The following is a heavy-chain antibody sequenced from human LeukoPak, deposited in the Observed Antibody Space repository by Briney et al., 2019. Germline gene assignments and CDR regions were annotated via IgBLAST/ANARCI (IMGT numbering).Heavy chain of an antibody. J-gene: IGHJ6*02. CDR1: GFTFSSYA. V-gene: IGHV3-23*01. CDR2: ISGSGGST. CDR3: AKWSSKIAAAGFYYYYGMDV. D-gene: IGHD6-13*01. Sequence: GGSLRLSCAASGFTFSSYAMSWVRQAPGKGLEWVSAISGSGGSTYYADSVKGRFTISRDNSKNTLYLQMNSLRAEDTAVYYCAKWSSKIAAAGFYYYYGMDVWGQGTTVTVSS.